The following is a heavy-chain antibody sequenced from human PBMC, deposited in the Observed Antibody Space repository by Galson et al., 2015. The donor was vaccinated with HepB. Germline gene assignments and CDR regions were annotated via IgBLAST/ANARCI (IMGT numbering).Heavy chain of an antibody. D-gene: IGHD6-6*01. Sequence: SVKVSCKASGYTFTSYGISWVRQAPGQGLEWMGIINPSGGSTSYAQKFQGRVTMTRDTSTTTVYMELSSLRSEDTAVYYCARSGSSSSYYYYYYMDVWGKGTTVTVSS. CDR2: INPSGGST. J-gene: IGHJ6*03. V-gene: IGHV1-46*03. CDR3: ARSGSSSSYYYYYYMDV. CDR1: GYTFTSYG.